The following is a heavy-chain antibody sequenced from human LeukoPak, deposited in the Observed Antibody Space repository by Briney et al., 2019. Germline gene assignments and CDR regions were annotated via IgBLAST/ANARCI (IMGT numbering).Heavy chain of an antibody. CDR1: GGSFSGYY. Sequence: SETPSLTCAVYGGSFSGYYWSWIRQPPGKGLEWIGEINHSGSTNYSPSLKSRVTISVDTSKNQFSLKLSSVTAADTAVYYCARAQRIYYYGTGSYYKTEIFVYWGDGTLVTVSS. CDR3: ARAQRIYYYGTGSYYKTEIFVY. D-gene: IGHD3-10*01. CDR2: INHSGST. J-gene: IGHJ4*01. V-gene: IGHV4-34*01.